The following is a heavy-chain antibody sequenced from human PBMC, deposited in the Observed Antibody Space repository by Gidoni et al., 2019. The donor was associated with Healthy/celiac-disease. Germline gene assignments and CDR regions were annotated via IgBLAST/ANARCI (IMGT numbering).Heavy chain of an antibody. CDR2: ISSSSSYI. CDR1: GFPFSRCS. J-gene: IGHJ4*02. V-gene: IGHV3-21*01. Sequence: EVQLVESGGGLVKPGGSLRLLCAASGFPFSRCSMNWVRQAPGKGLEWVSSISSSSSYIYYADSVKGRFTISRDNAKNSLYLQMNSLRAEDTAVYYCARGGLSGYYFDYWGQGTLVTVSS. CDR3: ARGGLSGYYFDY.